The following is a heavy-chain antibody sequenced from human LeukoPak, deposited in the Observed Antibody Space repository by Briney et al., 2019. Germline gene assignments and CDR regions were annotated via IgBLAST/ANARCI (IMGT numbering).Heavy chain of an antibody. J-gene: IGHJ6*03. CDR3: ARDPYSGSYGDYYYYYMDV. V-gene: IGHV3-23*01. Sequence: GGSLRLSCAASGFTFSSYGMNWVRQAPGKGLEWVSGIGGRDGVTTYYTSSVKGRFTISRDNAKNSLYLQMNRLRDEDTAVYYCARDPYSGSYGDYYYYYMDVWGKGTTVTISS. CDR2: IGGRDGVTT. CDR1: GFTFSSYG. D-gene: IGHD1-26*01.